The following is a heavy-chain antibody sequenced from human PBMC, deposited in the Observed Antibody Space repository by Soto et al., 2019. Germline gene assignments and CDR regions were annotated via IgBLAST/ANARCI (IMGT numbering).Heavy chain of an antibody. CDR2: INPNSGGT. Sequence: ASVKVSCKASGYTFTGYYMHWVRQAPGQGLEWMGWINPNSGGTNYAQQFQGRVTMTRDTSISTAYMELSRLRSDDTAVYYCARGRLAYCGGDCGYYFDCCGKRTRITVSS. D-gene: IGHD2-21*02. CDR3: ARGRLAYCGGDCGYYFDC. CDR1: GYTFTGYY. V-gene: IGHV1-2*02. J-gene: IGHJ4*02.